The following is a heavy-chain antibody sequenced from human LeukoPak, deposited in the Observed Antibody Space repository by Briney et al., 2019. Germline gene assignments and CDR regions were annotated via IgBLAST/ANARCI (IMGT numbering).Heavy chain of an antibody. CDR2: ISSSGSTI. V-gene: IGHV3-11*04. Sequence: GSLRLSCAASGFTFSDYYMSWIRQAPGKGLEWVSYISSSGSTIYYADSVKGRFTISRDNAKNSLYLQMNSLRAEDTAVYYCVRERSYYDSSGYYWGQGTLVTVSS. J-gene: IGHJ4*02. D-gene: IGHD3-22*01. CDR1: GFTFSDYY. CDR3: VRERSYYDSSGYY.